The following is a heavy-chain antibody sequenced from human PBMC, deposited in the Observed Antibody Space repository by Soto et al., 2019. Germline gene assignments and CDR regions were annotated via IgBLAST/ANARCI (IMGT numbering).Heavy chain of an antibody. Sequence: VQLLESGGGLVQPGGSLRLSCAASGFTFSSFALNWVRQAPGKGLEWVSIISGSADSTFYADSVKGRFTLSRDNSKNMLYLQINSLRAEDTAVYYCAKTRGAMIYAISVYGMDVWGQGTTVTVSS. CDR3: AKTRGAMIYAISVYGMDV. D-gene: IGHD2-8*01. CDR2: ISGSADST. CDR1: GFTFSSFA. V-gene: IGHV3-23*01. J-gene: IGHJ6*02.